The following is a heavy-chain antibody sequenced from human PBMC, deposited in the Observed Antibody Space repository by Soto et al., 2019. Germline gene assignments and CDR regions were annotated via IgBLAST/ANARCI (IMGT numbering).Heavy chain of an antibody. Sequence: QVQLVQSGAEVKKPGASVKVSCKASGYTFTSYDINWVRQATGQGLEWMGWMNPNSGNTGYAQKFQGRVTMTRNTYISTAYMEQSSLRSEDTAVHYCARVNIAAAIFKDYYYYMDAWGKGTTVTVSS. CDR2: MNPNSGNT. CDR1: GYTFTSYD. D-gene: IGHD6-13*01. V-gene: IGHV1-8*01. J-gene: IGHJ6*03. CDR3: ARVNIAAAIFKDYYYYMDA.